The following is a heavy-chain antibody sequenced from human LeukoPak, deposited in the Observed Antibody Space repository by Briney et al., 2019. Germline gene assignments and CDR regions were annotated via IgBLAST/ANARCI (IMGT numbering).Heavy chain of an antibody. D-gene: IGHD6-25*01. J-gene: IGHJ4*02. Sequence: GSLRLSCAASGFTFSSYAMHWVRQAPGKGLEWVAVISYDGSNKYYADSVKGRFTISRDNSKNTPYLQMNSLRAEDTAVYYCARESAGLRLYFDYWGQGTLVTVSS. CDR1: GFTFSSYA. CDR2: ISYDGSNK. CDR3: ARESAGLRLYFDY. V-gene: IGHV3-30-3*01.